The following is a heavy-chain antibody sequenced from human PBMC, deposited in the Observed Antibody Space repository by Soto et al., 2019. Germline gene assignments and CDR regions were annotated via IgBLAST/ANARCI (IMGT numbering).Heavy chain of an antibody. CDR3: ATALLWFGELGFGY. Sequence: GXSVKVSFKASGYTFTSYDINLVRHSTGQGLEWMGWMNPNSGNTGYAQKFQGRVTMTRNTSISTAYMELSSLRSEDTAVYYCATALLWFGELGFGYWGQGTLVTVSS. CDR1: GYTFTSYD. V-gene: IGHV1-8*01. J-gene: IGHJ4*02. D-gene: IGHD3-10*01. CDR2: MNPNSGNT.